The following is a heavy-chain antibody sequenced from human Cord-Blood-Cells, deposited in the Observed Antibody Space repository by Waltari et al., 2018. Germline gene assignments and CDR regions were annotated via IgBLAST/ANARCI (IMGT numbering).Heavy chain of an antibody. Sequence: QVQLVQSGAEVKKPGSSVKVSCKASGGTFSSYDISWVRQAPVQGLEWMGRIIPILGIANYAQKFQGRVTITADKSTSTAYMELSSLRSEDTAVYYCATYNWNYDLYYYYYYMDVRGKGTTVTVSS. J-gene: IGHJ6*03. D-gene: IGHD1-7*01. V-gene: IGHV1-69*09. CDR1: GGTFSSYD. CDR2: IIPILGIA. CDR3: ATYNWNYDLYYYYYYMDV.